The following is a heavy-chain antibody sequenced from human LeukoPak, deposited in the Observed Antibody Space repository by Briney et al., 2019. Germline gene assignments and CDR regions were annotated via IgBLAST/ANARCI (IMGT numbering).Heavy chain of an antibody. J-gene: IGHJ4*02. CDR1: GGSISSGGYY. CDR3: AREECSGGSCYDY. CDR2: IYYSGST. V-gene: IGHV4-31*03. D-gene: IGHD2-15*01. Sequence: SETLSLTCTVSGGSISSGGYYWSWIRQHPGKGLEWIGYIYYSGSTYYNPSLKSRVTISVDTSKNQFSLKLSSVTAADTVVYYCAREECSGGSCYDYWGQGTLVTVSS.